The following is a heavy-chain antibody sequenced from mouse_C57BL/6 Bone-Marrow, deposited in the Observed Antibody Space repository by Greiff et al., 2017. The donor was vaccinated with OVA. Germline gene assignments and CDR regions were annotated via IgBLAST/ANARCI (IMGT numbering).Heavy chain of an antibody. V-gene: IGHV1-50*01. D-gene: IGHD1-1*01. Sequence: QVHVKQPGAELVKPGASVKLSCKASGYTFTSYWMQWVKQRPGQGLEWIGEIDPSDSYTNYNQKFKGKATLTVDTSSSTAYMQLSSLTSEDSAVYYCARGCFIPWVAYWGQGTLVTVSA. CDR1: GYTFTSYW. CDR2: IDPSDSYT. J-gene: IGHJ3*01. CDR3: ARGCFIPWVAY.